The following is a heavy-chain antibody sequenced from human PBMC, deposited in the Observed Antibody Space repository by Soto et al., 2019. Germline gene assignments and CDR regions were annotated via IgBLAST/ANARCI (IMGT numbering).Heavy chain of an antibody. D-gene: IGHD3-9*01. CDR1: GGSFSGYY. J-gene: IGHJ2*01. CDR3: ARESHDILTGPPWVWYFDL. V-gene: IGHV4-34*01. Sequence: QVQLQQWGAGPLRPLETLSLTCGVSGGSFSGYYWAWIRKSPGKGLEWIGEINDRGSINYNPSLKSRVSISVDTSKNHYSLNLRSVTAADTAVYYCARESHDILTGPPWVWYFDLWGRGNLVTVSS. CDR2: INDRGSI.